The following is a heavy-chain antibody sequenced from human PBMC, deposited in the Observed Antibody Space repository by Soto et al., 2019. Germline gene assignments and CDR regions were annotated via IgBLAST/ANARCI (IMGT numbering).Heavy chain of an antibody. CDR2: ISSSGDNT. J-gene: IGHJ5*01. CDR3: AKNRDYADYRPDS. CDR1: GFTFSKYA. D-gene: IGHD4-17*01. Sequence: DVQVLESGGGLVQPGGSLGLSCAASGFTFSKYAMSWARQAPGKGLEWVSGISSSGDNTYYADSVRGRFTISRDNSKNILYLQMHSLRAEDPAVYYCAKNRDYADYRPDSWGQGTLVTVSS. V-gene: IGHV3-23*01.